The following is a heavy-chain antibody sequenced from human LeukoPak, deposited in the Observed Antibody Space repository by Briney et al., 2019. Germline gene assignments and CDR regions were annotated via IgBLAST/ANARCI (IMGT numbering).Heavy chain of an antibody. Sequence: PGGSLRLSCAASGFTFSSYGMHWVRQAPGKGLEWVAVISYDGSNKYYADSVKGRFTISRDNSKNTLYLQMNSLRAEDTAVYYCANVVGATHTSFDYWGQGTLVTVSS. CDR2: ISYDGSNK. J-gene: IGHJ4*02. CDR1: GFTFSSYG. CDR3: ANVVGATHTSFDY. V-gene: IGHV3-30*18. D-gene: IGHD1-26*01.